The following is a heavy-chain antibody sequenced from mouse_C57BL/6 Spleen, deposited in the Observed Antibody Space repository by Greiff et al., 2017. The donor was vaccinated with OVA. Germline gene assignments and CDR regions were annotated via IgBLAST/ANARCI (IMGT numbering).Heavy chain of an antibody. CDR2: IWSGGST. V-gene: IGHV2-4*01. CDR3: AKNYGSSHWYFDV. Sequence: VKLMESGPGLVQPSQSLSITCTVSGFSLTSYGVHWVRQPPGKGLEWLGVIWSGGSTDYNAAFISRLSISKDNSKSQVFFKMNSLQADDTAIYYCAKNYGSSHWYFDVWGTGTTVTVSS. CDR1: GFSLTSYG. J-gene: IGHJ1*03. D-gene: IGHD1-1*01.